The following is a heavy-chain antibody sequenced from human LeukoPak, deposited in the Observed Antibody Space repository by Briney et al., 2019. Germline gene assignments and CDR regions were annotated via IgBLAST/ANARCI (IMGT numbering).Heavy chain of an antibody. CDR2: ISWNCGSI. D-gene: IGHD1-1*01. Sequence: HTGGSLRLSCAASGFTFDDYAMHWVRQAPGKGLEWVSGISWNCGSIGYADSVKGRFTISRDNAKNSLYLQMNSLRAEDTALYYCAKNSRGTESLDYWGQGTLVTVSS. V-gene: IGHV3-9*01. CDR1: GFTFDDYA. J-gene: IGHJ4*02. CDR3: AKNSRGTESLDY.